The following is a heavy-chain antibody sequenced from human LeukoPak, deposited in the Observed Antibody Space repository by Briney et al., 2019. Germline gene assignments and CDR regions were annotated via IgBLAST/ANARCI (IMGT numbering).Heavy chain of an antibody. CDR1: GFTFSSYG. D-gene: IGHD3-9*01. J-gene: IGHJ4*02. Sequence: GGSLRLSCAASGFTFSSYGMHWVRQAPGKGLEWVAFIRHDGSNKYYADSVKGRFTISRDNSKNTLYLQMNSLRAEDTAVYYCAKEADILTGYFLGLRGLVSDYFDYWGQGTLVTVSS. CDR3: AKEADILTGYFLGLRGLVSDYFDY. V-gene: IGHV3-30*02. CDR2: IRHDGSNK.